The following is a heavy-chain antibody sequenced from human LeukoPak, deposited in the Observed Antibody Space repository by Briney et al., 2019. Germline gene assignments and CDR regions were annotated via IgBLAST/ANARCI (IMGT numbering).Heavy chain of an antibody. V-gene: IGHV3-7*01. CDR1: GFMFRDYW. J-gene: IGHJ5*02. D-gene: IGHD2-2*01. CDR2: IRPDGDDK. Sequence: PGGSLRLSCAVSGFMFRDYWMAGVRQAPGKGREGVANIRPDGDDKYYVESVRGRFTISRDTAQNSLSLQMDSLRVEDSAVYHCWRWGITAALDRWGQGTLVSVSS. CDR3: WRWGITAALDR.